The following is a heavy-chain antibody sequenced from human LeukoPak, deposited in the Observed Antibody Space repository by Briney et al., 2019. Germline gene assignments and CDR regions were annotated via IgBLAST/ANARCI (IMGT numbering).Heavy chain of an antibody. V-gene: IGHV3-23*01. CDR2: ISGSGGST. CDR3: AKGGGPYSGGCSPFDY. Sequence: GGSLRLSCAASGFTFSSYAMSWVRQAPGKGLEWVSAISGSGGSTYYADSVKGRFTISRDNSKNTLYLQMNSLRAEDTAVYYWAKGGGPYSGGCSPFDYGGQEPLVTAPS. CDR1: GFTFSSYA. J-gene: IGHJ4*02. D-gene: IGHD6-19*01.